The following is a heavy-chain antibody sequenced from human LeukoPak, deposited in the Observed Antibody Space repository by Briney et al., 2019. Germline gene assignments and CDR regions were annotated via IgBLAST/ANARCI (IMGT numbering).Heavy chain of an antibody. CDR1: GFTFSSFD. D-gene: IGHD1-20*01. CDR3: ARDRYNWNDGRAFDI. J-gene: IGHJ3*02. Sequence: PGGSLRLSCAASGFTFSSFDMNWVRQAPGKGLEWVSSISSSSSYIYYADSVKGRFTISRDNAKNSLYLQMNSLRAEDTAVYYCARDRYNWNDGRAFDIWGQGTMVTVSS. CDR2: ISSSSSYI. V-gene: IGHV3-21*01.